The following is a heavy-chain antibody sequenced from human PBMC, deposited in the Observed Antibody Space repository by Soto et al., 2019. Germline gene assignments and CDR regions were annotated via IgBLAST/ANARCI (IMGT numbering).Heavy chain of an antibody. CDR1: GYSFTSYW. CDR3: ARLPPIEAPPTYNWFDP. J-gene: IGHJ5*02. Sequence: GESLKISCKGSGYSFTSYWISWVRQMPGKGLEWMGRIDPSDSYTNYSPSFQGHVTISADKSISTAYLQWSSLKASDTAMYYCARLPPIEAPPTYNWFDPWCQGTLVTVSS. CDR2: IDPSDSYT. V-gene: IGHV5-10-1*01.